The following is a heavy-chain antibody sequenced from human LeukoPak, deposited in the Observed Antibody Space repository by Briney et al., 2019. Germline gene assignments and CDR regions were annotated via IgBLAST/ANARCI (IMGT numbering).Heavy chain of an antibody. CDR2: ISGGGGGT. CDR3: AKGGLSLFDY. CDR1: GFSSSNYA. V-gene: IGHV3-23*01. Sequence: PGGSLRLSCTASGFSSSNYAMSWVRQAPGKGLEWVSSISGGGGGTYYADSVKGRFTVSRDNAENTLYLQMNRLRAEDTAIYYCAKGGLSLFDYWGQGTLVTVSS. J-gene: IGHJ4*02.